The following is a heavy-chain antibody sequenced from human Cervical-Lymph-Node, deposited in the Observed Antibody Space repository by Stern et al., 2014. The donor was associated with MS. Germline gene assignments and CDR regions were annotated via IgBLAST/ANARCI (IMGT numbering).Heavy chain of an antibody. J-gene: IGHJ4*02. CDR3: ARWGSTVTFRTFDF. CDR1: GDSISGYY. Sequence: QVPLQESGPGLVKPSETLSLTCAVSGDSISGYYWNWIRQSPGKGLEWIGYIYYSGSTNFNPSLKSRITMSVDTSKNQFSLKLNSVTAADTAVYYCARWGSTVTFRTFDFWGQGTLVTVSS. D-gene: IGHD4-17*01. CDR2: IYYSGST. V-gene: IGHV4-59*01.